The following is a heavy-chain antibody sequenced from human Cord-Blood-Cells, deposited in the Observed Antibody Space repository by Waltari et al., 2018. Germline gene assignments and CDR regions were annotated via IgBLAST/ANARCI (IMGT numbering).Heavy chain of an antibody. CDR3: ARLDSSGYYSY. CDR2: IYYSGGT. Sequence: QVQLQESGPGLVKPSETLSLTCTVSGGSISSYYWSWIRQPPGKGLEWIGYIYYSGGTNYNPPLKSRVTISVDTSKNQFSLKLSSVTAADTAVYYCARLDSSGYYSYWGRGTLVTVSS. D-gene: IGHD3-22*01. CDR1: GGSISSYY. J-gene: IGHJ4*02. V-gene: IGHV4-59*08.